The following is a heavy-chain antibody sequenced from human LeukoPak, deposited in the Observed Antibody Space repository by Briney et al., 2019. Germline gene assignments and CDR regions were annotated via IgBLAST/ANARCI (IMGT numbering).Heavy chain of an antibody. CDR1: GGSISSGGYY. CDR2: IYHSGST. J-gene: IGHJ4*02. D-gene: IGHD3-10*01. V-gene: IGHV4-30-2*01. Sequence: SQTLSLTCTVSGGSISSGGYYWSWIRQPPGKGLEWIGYIYHSGSTYYNPSLKSRVTISVDRSKNQFSLKLSSVTAADTAVYYCAKAVVVRGYFDYWGQGTLVTVSS. CDR3: AKAVVVRGYFDY.